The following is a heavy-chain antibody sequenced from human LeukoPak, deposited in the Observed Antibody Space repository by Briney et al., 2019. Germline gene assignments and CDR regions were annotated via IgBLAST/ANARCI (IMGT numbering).Heavy chain of an antibody. CDR3: ARPARGWYGYMDV. CDR2: IYHSGST. D-gene: IGHD6-19*01. J-gene: IGHJ6*03. V-gene: IGHV4-38-2*02. CDR1: GYSISSGYY. Sequence: SETLSLTCTVSGYSISSGYYWGWIRQPPGKGLEWIGSIYHSGSTYYNPSLKSRVTISVDTSKNQFSLKLSSVTAADTAVYYCARPARGWYGYMDVWGKGTTVTISS.